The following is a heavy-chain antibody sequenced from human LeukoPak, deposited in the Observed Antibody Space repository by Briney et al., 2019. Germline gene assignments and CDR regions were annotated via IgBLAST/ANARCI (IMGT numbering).Heavy chain of an antibody. Sequence: GESLKISCKGSGYSFTSYWIGWVRQMPGKGLEWMGIIYPGDSDTRYSPSFQGQVTVSADKSISTAYLQWSGLKASDTAIYYCARLSTGWYRGGYFDLWGRGTLVTV. D-gene: IGHD6-19*01. CDR3: ARLSTGWYRGGYFDL. J-gene: IGHJ2*01. V-gene: IGHV5-51*01. CDR1: GYSFTSYW. CDR2: IYPGDSDT.